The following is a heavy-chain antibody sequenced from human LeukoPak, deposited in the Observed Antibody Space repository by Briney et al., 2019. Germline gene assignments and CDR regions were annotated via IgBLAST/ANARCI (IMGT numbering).Heavy chain of an antibody. D-gene: IGHD6-19*01. J-gene: IGHJ4*02. CDR2: ISYDGSNK. V-gene: IGHV3-30-3*01. Sequence: GGSLRLSCAASGFTFSSYAMHWVRQAPGKGLERVAVISYDGSNKYYADSVKGRFTISRDNSKNTLYLQMNSLRAEDTAVYYCASETTRQWLVTWTIDYWGQGTLVTVSS. CDR1: GFTFSSYA. CDR3: ASETTRQWLVTWTIDY.